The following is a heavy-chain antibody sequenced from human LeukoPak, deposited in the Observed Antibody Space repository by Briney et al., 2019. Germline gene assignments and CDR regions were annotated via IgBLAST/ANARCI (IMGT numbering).Heavy chain of an antibody. CDR2: IYYSGGT. Sequence: PSETLSLTCTVSGGSISPYYWNWIRQPPGKGLEWIGYIYYSGGTDYNPSLKSRVTISVDTSKNQFSLRLDSVTAADTAVYYCAGDLGYGNPLDFWGQGILVTVSS. CDR1: GGSISPYY. V-gene: IGHV4-59*01. J-gene: IGHJ4*02. CDR3: AGDLGYGNPLDF. D-gene: IGHD4-11*01.